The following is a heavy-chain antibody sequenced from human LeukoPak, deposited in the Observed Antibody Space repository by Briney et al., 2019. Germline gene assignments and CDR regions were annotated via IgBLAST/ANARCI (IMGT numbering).Heavy chain of an antibody. CDR1: GFTFSSYW. CDR2: IHEDGSDI. Sequence: GGSLRLSCVVSGFTFSSYWMNWVRQAPGKGLEWVANIHEDGSDIYYVDSVKGRFTISRDNAKNSLYLQMNNLRAEDTALYYCARTLRLGTPRAFDIWGRGTMVTVSS. V-gene: IGHV3-7*05. D-gene: IGHD1-14*01. CDR3: ARTLRLGTPRAFDI. J-gene: IGHJ3*02.